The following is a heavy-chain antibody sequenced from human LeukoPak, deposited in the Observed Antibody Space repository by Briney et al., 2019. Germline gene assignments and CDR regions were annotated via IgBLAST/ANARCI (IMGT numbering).Heavy chain of an antibody. Sequence: ASVKVSCKASGYTFTSFGISWVRQAPGQGLEWMGWISVFNGKLIYAQKYQGRVTMTTEISTSTAYMELRSLTSDDTAVYYCARDGAPYSTGWYSWGQGTLVTVSS. D-gene: IGHD6-19*01. CDR1: GYTFTSFG. V-gene: IGHV1-18*01. J-gene: IGHJ4*02. CDR2: ISVFNGKL. CDR3: ARDGAPYSTGWYS.